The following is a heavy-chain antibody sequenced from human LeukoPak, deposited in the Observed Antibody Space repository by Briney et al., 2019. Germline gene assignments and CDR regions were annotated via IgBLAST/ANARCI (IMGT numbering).Heavy chain of an antibody. Sequence: KPGGSLRLSCAASGFTFSSYEMNWVRQAPGKGLEWVSSISSSSSYIYYADSVKGRFTISRDNAKNSLYLQMNSLRAEDTAVYYCARDPIYTFDGPEYFQHWGQGTLVTVSS. J-gene: IGHJ1*01. CDR3: ARDPIYTFDGPEYFQH. CDR1: GFTFSSYE. CDR2: ISSSSSYI. D-gene: IGHD2-2*02. V-gene: IGHV3-21*01.